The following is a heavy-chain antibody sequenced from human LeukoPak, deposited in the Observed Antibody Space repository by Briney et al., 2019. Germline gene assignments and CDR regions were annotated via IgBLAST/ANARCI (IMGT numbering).Heavy chain of an antibody. CDR1: GYTFTIFD. CDR2: MNPKTGDT. CDR3: AKGAIFGVTIRGYGMDV. V-gene: IGHV1-8*01. Sequence: ASVKVSCKASGYTFTIFDINWVRQAPGQGLEWVGWMNPKTGDTVYAQNFQGRVTMTRDTSIGTAYMELSSLRSEDTAVYYCAKGAIFGVTIRGYGMDVWGQGTSVTVSS. D-gene: IGHD3-3*01. J-gene: IGHJ6*02.